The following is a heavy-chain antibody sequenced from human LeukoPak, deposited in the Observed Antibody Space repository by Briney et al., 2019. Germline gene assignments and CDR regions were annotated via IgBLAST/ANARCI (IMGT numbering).Heavy chain of an antibody. Sequence: ASVKVSCKASGYTFTGYYMNWVRQAPGQGLEWVGLINPNIGGTNFAQTFQGRVTMTRDTSITTAYLELSRLRSDDTAVYYCARVGDGLDDAFDIWGQGTMVTVSS. CDR3: ARVGDGLDDAFDI. V-gene: IGHV1-2*06. CDR1: GYTFTGYY. D-gene: IGHD5-24*01. CDR2: INPNIGGT. J-gene: IGHJ3*02.